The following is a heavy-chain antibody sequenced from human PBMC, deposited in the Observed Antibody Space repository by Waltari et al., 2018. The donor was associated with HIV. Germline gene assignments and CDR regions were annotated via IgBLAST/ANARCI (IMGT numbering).Heavy chain of an antibody. V-gene: IGHV3-73*01. CDR3: TKSVGDSARGWFDP. J-gene: IGHJ5*02. CDR1: GFSFIGPP. CDR2: IRGKPNSYAT. D-gene: IGHD4-17*01. Sequence: EVQLVESGGGLVQPGESLKLSCVAPGFSFIGPPMHWVRQASGKGLEWVGRIRGKPNSYATAYAESLKGRFTISRDDSKNTAYLQMNSLKTEDTAVYYCTKSVGDSARGWFDPWGQGTLVTVSS.